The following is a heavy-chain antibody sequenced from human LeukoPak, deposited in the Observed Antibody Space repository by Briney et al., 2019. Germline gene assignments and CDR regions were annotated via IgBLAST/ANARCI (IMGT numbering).Heavy chain of an antibody. V-gene: IGHV4-59*01. CDR3: ARDQYSSGWTDYFDY. Sequence: SETLSLTCTVSGGSISSYYWSWIRQPPGKGLEWIGYIYYSGSTNYNPSLKSRVTISVDTSKNQFSLKLSSVTAADTAVYYCARDQYSSGWTDYFDYWGQGTLVTVSS. CDR1: GGSISSYY. D-gene: IGHD6-19*01. CDR2: IYYSGST. J-gene: IGHJ4*02.